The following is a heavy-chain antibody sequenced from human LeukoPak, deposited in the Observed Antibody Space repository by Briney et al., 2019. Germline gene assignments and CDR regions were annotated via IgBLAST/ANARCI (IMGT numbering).Heavy chain of an antibody. Sequence: GGSLRLSCAASGFTFSSYAMSWVRQAPGKGLEWVSAISVSGASTHYADSVKGRLTISRDNSKNTLYLQMNTLRAEDTAVYYCAKDQEGVSSSWLDYWGQGTLVTVSS. CDR2: ISVSGAST. V-gene: IGHV3-23*01. D-gene: IGHD6-13*01. CDR1: GFTFSSYA. J-gene: IGHJ4*02. CDR3: AKDQEGVSSSWLDY.